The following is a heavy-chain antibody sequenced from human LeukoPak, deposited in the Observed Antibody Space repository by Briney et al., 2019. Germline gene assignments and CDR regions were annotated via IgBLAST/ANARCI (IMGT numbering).Heavy chain of an antibody. CDR3: ARADYGDHNFDY. CDR2: IYYSGST. Sequence: SETLSLNCTVSGGSISSYYWSWIRQPPGKGLEWIGYIYYSGSTNYNPSLKSRVTISVDTSKNQFSLKLSSVTAADTAVYYCARADYGDHNFDYWGQGTLVTVSS. V-gene: IGHV4-59*01. CDR1: GGSISSYY. D-gene: IGHD4-17*01. J-gene: IGHJ4*02.